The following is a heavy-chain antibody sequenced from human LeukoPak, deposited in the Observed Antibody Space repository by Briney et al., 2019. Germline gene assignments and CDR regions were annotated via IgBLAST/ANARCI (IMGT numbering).Heavy chain of an antibody. CDR3: AKGSSAWYGWFDP. D-gene: IGHD6-19*01. Sequence: GGSLRLSCAASGFTFSGHWMNWVRQAPGKGLEWVANIWEGGSEMHYVDSVKGRFTISRDSSKNTLSLQMNSLRAEDTALYYCAKGSSAWYGWFDPWGQGTLVTVSS. V-gene: IGHV3-7*03. J-gene: IGHJ5*02. CDR1: GFTFSGHW. CDR2: IWEGGSEM.